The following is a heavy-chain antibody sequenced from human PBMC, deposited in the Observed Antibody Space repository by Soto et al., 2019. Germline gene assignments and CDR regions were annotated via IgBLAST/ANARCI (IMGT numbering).Heavy chain of an antibody. CDR1: GGTFSSYA. CDR2: IIPIFGTA. D-gene: IGHD2-15*01. Sequence: QVQLVQSGAEVKKPGSSVKVSCKASGGTFSSYAISWVRQAPGQGLEWMGGIIPIFGTANYAQKFQGRVTITADESTSTAYLELSSLRSEDTAVYYCARDVVVVVAATLSWFDPWGQGTLVTVSS. CDR3: ARDVVVVVAATLSWFDP. J-gene: IGHJ5*02. V-gene: IGHV1-69*12.